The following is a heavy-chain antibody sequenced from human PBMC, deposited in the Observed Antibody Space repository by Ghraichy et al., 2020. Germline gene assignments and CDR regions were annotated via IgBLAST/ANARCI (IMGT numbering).Heavy chain of an antibody. V-gene: IGHV3-23*01. CDR3: AEEAGSCTNGVCHYGY. CDR2: ISADGTIT. J-gene: IGHJ4*02. D-gene: IGHD2-8*01. CDR1: GFTFSSFA. Sequence: GGSLRLSCAASGFTFSSFAMSWVRQAPGKGLEWVSTISADGTITYYPDSLKGRFTISRDNSKNTLYLQMNSLRAEDTAIYYCAEEAGSCTNGVCHYGYWGQGTLVTVSS.